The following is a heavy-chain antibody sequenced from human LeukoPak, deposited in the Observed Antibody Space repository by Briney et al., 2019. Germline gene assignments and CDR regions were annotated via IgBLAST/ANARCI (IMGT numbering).Heavy chain of an antibody. V-gene: IGHV3-23*01. CDR1: GFSFSNWA. D-gene: IGHD2-8*01. CDR2: FTRNDETT. Sequence: GGSLRLSCAASGFSFSNWAMSWVRQAPGKGLEWVSGFTRNDETTSYADSVKGRFIISRDNSKNTLYLQMSSLRAEDTAVYYCAKVKVVGYSTFDYWGQGALVTVSS. CDR3: AKVKVVGYSTFDY. J-gene: IGHJ4*02.